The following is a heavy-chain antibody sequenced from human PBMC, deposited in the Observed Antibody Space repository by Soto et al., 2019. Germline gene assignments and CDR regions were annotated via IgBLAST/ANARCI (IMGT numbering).Heavy chain of an antibody. Sequence: QVQLVQSGTEVKKPGSSVNVSCKASGGTFGTSAINWVRQAPVQGLEWMGAIITFFTTTYYAQKLQARVTITAYESTSTAYMELSSLTSEDTTVYYCAREGDYNFNYNSGMDVWGQGTIVIVSS. V-gene: IGHV1-69*01. D-gene: IGHD4-17*01. CDR1: GGTFGTSA. CDR3: AREGDYNFNYNSGMDV. CDR2: IITFFTTT. J-gene: IGHJ6*02.